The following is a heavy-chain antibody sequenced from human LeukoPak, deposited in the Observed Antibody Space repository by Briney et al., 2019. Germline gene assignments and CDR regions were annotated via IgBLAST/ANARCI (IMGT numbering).Heavy chain of an antibody. D-gene: IGHD5-18*01. Sequence: GGSLRLSCAVSGLPFSSSWMDWVRQAPGKGVEWVASINPDGDKKYSADSVKGRFTISRDNAENSLYLQMNSLRVEDTAFYYCARDLAYSRLDYWGQGTLVTVSS. V-gene: IGHV3-7*01. CDR3: ARDLAYSRLDY. CDR2: INPDGDKK. J-gene: IGHJ4*02. CDR1: GLPFSSSW.